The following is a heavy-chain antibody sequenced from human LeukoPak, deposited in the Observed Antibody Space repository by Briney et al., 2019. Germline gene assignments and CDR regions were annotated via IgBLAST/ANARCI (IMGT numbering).Heavy chain of an antibody. V-gene: IGHV3-48*02. Sequence: GTSLRLSCAASGFTFSNNTMNWVRQAPGKGLEWVSYISPTGATFYYADSVKGRFTISRDNAKNSLYLQMNSLRDEDTAIYYCSAGGGYWGQGTLVTVSS. CDR1: GFTFSNNT. D-gene: IGHD2-8*02. CDR3: SAGGGY. CDR2: ISPTGATF. J-gene: IGHJ4*02.